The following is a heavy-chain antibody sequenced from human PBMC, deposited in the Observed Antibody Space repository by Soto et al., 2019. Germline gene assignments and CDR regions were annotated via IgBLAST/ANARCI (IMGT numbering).Heavy chain of an antibody. V-gene: IGHV4-4*02. D-gene: IGHD6-13*01. CDR1: GDSVSSRFW. CDR2: IYHSGSA. CDR3: ARYNAASGTYYFDY. Sequence: QVELQVSGPGLGKPSGTLSLTCAVSGDSVSSRFWWSWVRQSPGKGLEWIGEIYHSGSANYNPSLKSRVTMSVDNSKNQFSLKLNSVTAADTAVYYCARYNAASGTYYFDYWGQGTLVTVSS. J-gene: IGHJ4*02.